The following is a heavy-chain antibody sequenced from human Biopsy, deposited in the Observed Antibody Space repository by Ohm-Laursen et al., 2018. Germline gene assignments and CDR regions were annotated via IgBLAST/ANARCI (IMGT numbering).Heavy chain of an antibody. CDR3: ARGMRSSGWPYFDS. D-gene: IGHD6-19*01. CDR1: GGSIGSFF. CDR2: IYYSGST. V-gene: IGHV4-59*01. J-gene: IGHJ4*02. Sequence: GTLSLTCTVSGGSIGSFFWSWIRQPPGKGLEWIGYIYYSGSTNYDPSLRSRVTMSVDTSKNQFYLKLYSVTAADTAIYYCARGMRSSGWPYFDSWGQGTLVTVSS.